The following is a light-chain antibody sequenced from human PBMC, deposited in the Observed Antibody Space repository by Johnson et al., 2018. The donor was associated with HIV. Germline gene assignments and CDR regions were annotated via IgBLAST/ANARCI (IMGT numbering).Light chain of an antibody. J-gene: IGLJ1*01. Sequence: QSVLTQPPSVSAAPGQRVTISCSGSSSNIGNNYVSWYQHLPGTAPKLLIYDNNKRPSGIPDRFSGSQSGTSATLGITGLQTGDEADYYCGTWDSNRSVYVFGTGTKVSVL. CDR3: GTWDSNRSVYV. CDR2: DNN. CDR1: SSNIGNNY. V-gene: IGLV1-51*01.